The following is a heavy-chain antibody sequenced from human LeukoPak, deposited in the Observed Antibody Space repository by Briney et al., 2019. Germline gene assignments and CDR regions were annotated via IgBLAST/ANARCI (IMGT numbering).Heavy chain of an antibody. CDR3: ARDRASSPFDS. V-gene: IGHV1-18*01. J-gene: IGHJ4*02. CDR2: ISTYNGNT. D-gene: IGHD6-13*01. Sequence: ASVKVSCKASGYTFTTYGISWVRQAPGQGLEWMGWISTYNGNTNYAQKFQGRVTMTTDTSTSTVYMDPRSLRSDDTAVYYCARDRASSPFDSWGQGTLVTVSS. CDR1: GYTFTTYG.